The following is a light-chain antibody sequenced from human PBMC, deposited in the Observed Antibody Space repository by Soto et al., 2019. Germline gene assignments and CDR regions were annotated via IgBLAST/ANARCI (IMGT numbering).Light chain of an antibody. V-gene: IGLV2-8*01. CDR2: EVT. CDR3: SSYAGSNMGA. Sequence: QSVLTQPPSASGSPGQSVTISCTGTSSDVGRYNFVSWYQQHPGKAPKLLIYEVTQRPSGVPDRFSGSKSGNTASLTVSGLQAEDEADYYCSSYAGSNMGAFGTGTNVTVL. J-gene: IGLJ1*01. CDR1: SSDVGRYNF.